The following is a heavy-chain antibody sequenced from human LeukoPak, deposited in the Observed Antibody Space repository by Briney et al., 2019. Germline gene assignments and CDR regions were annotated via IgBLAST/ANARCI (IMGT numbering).Heavy chain of an antibody. D-gene: IGHD6-13*01. CDR1: GGSFSGYY. Sequence: SETLSLTCAVYGGSFSGYYWSWICQPPGKGLEWIGEINHSGSTNYNPSLKSRVTISVDTSKNQFSLKLSSVTAADTAVYYCARGRVGSSSWYRFRFDPWGQGTLVTVSS. V-gene: IGHV4-34*01. J-gene: IGHJ5*02. CDR2: INHSGST. CDR3: ARGRVGSSSWYRFRFDP.